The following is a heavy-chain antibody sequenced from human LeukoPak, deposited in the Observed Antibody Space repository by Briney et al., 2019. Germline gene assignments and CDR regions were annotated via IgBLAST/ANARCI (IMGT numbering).Heavy chain of an antibody. J-gene: IGHJ5*02. V-gene: IGHV4-39*01. Sequence: SETLSLTCNVSGGSISDTSYYWGWIRQPPGKGLEWIGSIYHTGTTYYSPSLKSRVTISVNTSKNQFSLKLRSVTAADTAVYYCARQECNGGSCYSRAIWFDPWGQGYPGTVSS. CDR3: ARQECNGGSCYSRAIWFDP. CDR1: GGSISDTSYY. D-gene: IGHD2-15*01. CDR2: IYHTGTT.